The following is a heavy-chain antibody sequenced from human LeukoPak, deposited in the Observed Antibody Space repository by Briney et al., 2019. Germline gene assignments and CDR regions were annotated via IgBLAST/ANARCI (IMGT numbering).Heavy chain of an antibody. D-gene: IGHD2-15*01. V-gene: IGHV3-33*08. CDR2: IWYDGSRK. J-gene: IGHJ4*02. CDR3: ATVRGSDGNFYIDY. Sequence: GRSLRLSCAASGFTFSSYGMHWVRQAPGKGLEWVAIIWYDGSRKYYLDSVKGRFTISRDNSKNMLYLQMSSLRAEDTAVYYCATVRGSDGNFYIDYWGQGTLVTVSS. CDR1: GFTFSSYG.